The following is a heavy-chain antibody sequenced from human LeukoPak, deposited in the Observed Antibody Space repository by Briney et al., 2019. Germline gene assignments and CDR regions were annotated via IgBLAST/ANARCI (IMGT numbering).Heavy chain of an antibody. V-gene: IGHV4-34*01. CDR1: GGSFSGYY. CDR3: ARTGSYWGSNWFDP. Sequence: SETLSLTCAVYGGSFSGYYWSRIRQPPGKGLEWIGEINHSGSTNYNPSLKSRVTISVDTSKNQFSLKLSSVTAADTAVYYCARTGSYWGSNWFDPWGQGTLVTVSS. D-gene: IGHD2-8*02. CDR2: INHSGST. J-gene: IGHJ5*02.